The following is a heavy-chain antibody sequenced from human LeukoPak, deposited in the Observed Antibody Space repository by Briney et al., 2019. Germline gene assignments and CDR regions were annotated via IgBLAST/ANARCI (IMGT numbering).Heavy chain of an antibody. CDR3: ARGLTTVTPPDY. V-gene: IGHV1-2*02. CDR1: GYTFTGYY. D-gene: IGHD4-11*01. CDR2: INPNSGGT. J-gene: IGHJ4*02. Sequence: ASVKVSCKASGYTFTGYYMHWVRQAPGQGLEWMRWINPNSGGTNYAQKFQGRVTMTRDTSISTAYMELSRLRSDDTAVYYCARGLTTVTPPDYWGQGTLVTVSS.